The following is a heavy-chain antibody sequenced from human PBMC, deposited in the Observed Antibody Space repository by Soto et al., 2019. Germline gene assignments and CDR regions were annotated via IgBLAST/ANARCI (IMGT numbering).Heavy chain of an antibody. Sequence: QVQLMESGGVVVQAGGSLRLSCTASGFTFNTYGMQWVRQAPGKGREWVAVMSYDGSNKYYVDSVRGRLTIARDNSKNTLFVQMNSLRAEDRAMYYCAKGAGCSFRSAFDFWGQGNLVTVSS. J-gene: IGHJ4*02. V-gene: IGHV3-30*18. D-gene: IGHD6-13*01. CDR2: MSYDGSNK. CDR1: GFTFNTYG. CDR3: AKGAGCSFRSAFDF.